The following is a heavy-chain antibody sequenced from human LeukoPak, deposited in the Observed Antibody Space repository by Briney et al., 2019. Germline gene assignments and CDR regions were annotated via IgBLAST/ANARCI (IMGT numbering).Heavy chain of an antibody. CDR1: GGSFSGYY. Sequence: SETLSLTCAVYGGSFSGYYWSWIRQPPGKGQEWIGEINHSGSTNYNPSLKSRVTISVDTSKNQFSLKLSSVTAADTAVYYCARDVFNYYDSSGYYGLGNWFDPWGQGTLVTVSS. J-gene: IGHJ5*02. CDR3: ARDVFNYYDSSGYYGLGNWFDP. V-gene: IGHV4-34*01. D-gene: IGHD3-22*01. CDR2: INHSGST.